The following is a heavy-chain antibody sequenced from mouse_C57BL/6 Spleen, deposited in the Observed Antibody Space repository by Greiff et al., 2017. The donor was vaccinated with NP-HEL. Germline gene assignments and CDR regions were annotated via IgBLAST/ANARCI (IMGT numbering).Heavy chain of an antibody. J-gene: IGHJ3*01. Sequence: VQLQQPGAELVKPGASVKLSCKASGYTFTSYWMQWVKQRPGQGLEWIGEIDPSDSYTNYNQKFKGKATLTVDTSSSTAYMQLSSLTSEDSAVYYCARPGLRREFAYWGQGTLVTVSA. D-gene: IGHD2-4*01. V-gene: IGHV1-50*01. CDR3: ARPGLRREFAY. CDR2: IDPSDSYT. CDR1: GYTFTSYW.